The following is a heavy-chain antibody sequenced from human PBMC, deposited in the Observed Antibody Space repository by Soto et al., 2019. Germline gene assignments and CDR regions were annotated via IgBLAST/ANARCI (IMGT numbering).Heavy chain of an antibody. J-gene: IGHJ4*02. CDR1: GVSISSGGYY. CDR3: ARVRYSSRSIYYFDY. CDR2: IYYSGST. Sequence: QVQLQESGPGLVKPSQTLSLTCTVSGVSISSGGYYWSWIRQHPGKGLEWIGYIYYSGSTYYNPSLKSRVTISVDTSKNQFSLKLSSVTAADTAVYYCARVRYSSRSIYYFDYWGQGTLVTVSS. D-gene: IGHD6-13*01. V-gene: IGHV4-31*03.